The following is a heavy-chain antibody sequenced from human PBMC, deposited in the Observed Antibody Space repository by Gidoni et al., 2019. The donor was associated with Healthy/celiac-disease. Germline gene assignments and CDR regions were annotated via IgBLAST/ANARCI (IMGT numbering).Heavy chain of an antibody. CDR3: ALLDYADHTGPVHDAFDI. CDR1: GFTFDDNA. CDR2: ITWNSGSI. D-gene: IGHD4-17*01. V-gene: IGHV3-9*01. Sequence: EVQLVESGGGLVQPGRSLRLSCAASGFTFDDNAMHWVRQAPGKGLEWVSGITWNSGSIGYADSVKGRFTTSRDNAKNSLYLQMNSLRPEDTALYYCALLDYADHTGPVHDAFDIWGQGTMVTVSS. J-gene: IGHJ3*02.